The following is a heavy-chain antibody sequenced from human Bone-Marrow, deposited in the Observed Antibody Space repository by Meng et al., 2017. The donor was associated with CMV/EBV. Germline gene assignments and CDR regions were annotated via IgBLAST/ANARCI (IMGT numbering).Heavy chain of an antibody. J-gene: IGHJ6*02. CDR3: ARVLVGYGMEV. V-gene: IGHV1-69*04. D-gene: IGHD1-26*01. Sequence: SVKVSCKASGGTFSSYAISWVRQAPGQGLEWMGRIIPILGIANYAQKFQGRVTITADKSTSTAYMELSSLRSEDTAVYYCARVLVGYGMEVWGQGTTVTVSS. CDR1: GGTFSSYA. CDR2: IIPILGIA.